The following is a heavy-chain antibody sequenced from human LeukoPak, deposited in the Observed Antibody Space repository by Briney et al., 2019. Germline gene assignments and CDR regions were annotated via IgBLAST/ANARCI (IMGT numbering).Heavy chain of an antibody. CDR2: INTYNGNT. V-gene: IGHV1-18*01. D-gene: IGHD3-16*01. Sequence: ASVKVSCKASGGTFSSYAISWVRQAPGQGLEWLGWINTYNGNTKYAEKLQGRVTVTTDTSTSTAYMELKSLRTDDTAVYYCARSVGGRNFFWYFDLWGRGTLVTVSS. J-gene: IGHJ2*01. CDR1: GGTFSSYA. CDR3: ARSVGGRNFFWYFDL.